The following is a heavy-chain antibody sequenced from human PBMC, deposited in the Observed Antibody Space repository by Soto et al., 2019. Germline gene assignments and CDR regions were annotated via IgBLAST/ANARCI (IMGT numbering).Heavy chain of an antibody. J-gene: IGHJ4*02. V-gene: IGHV3-48*02. Sequence: GGSLRLSCAASGFTFSSYSMNWVRQAPGKGLEWVSYISSSSSTIYYADSVKGRFTISRDNAKNSLYLQMNSLRDEDTAVYYCARDGILPGGLVIIPLDYWGQGTLVTVSS. CDR3: ARDGILPGGLVIIPLDY. CDR1: GFTFSSYS. D-gene: IGHD3-9*01. CDR2: ISSSSSTI.